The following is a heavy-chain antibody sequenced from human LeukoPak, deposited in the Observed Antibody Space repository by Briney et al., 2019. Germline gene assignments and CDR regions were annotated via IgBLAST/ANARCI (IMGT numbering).Heavy chain of an antibody. D-gene: IGHD6-13*01. CDR2: IIPIFGTA. J-gene: IGHJ4*02. V-gene: IGHV1-69*05. CDR3: AHSSSWYSNGYYFDY. Sequence: ASVKVSCKASGGTFSSYAISWVRQAPGQGLEWMGGIIPIFGTANYAQKFQGRVTITTVESTSTAYMELSSLRSEDTAVYYCAHSSSWYSNGYYFDYWGQGTLVTVSS. CDR1: GGTFSSYA.